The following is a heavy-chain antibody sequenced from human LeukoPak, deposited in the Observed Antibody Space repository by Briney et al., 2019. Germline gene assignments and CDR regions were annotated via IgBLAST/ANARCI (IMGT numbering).Heavy chain of an antibody. V-gene: IGHV4-30-2*01. Sequence: SETLSLTCAVSGGSISSGGYSWSWIRQPPGTGLEWIGYIYHSGSTYYNPSLKSRVTISVDRSKNQFSLKLSSVTAADTAVYYCARDRYGMDVWGQGTTVTVSS. CDR2: IYHSGST. CDR3: ARDRYGMDV. J-gene: IGHJ6*02. CDR1: GGSISSGGYS.